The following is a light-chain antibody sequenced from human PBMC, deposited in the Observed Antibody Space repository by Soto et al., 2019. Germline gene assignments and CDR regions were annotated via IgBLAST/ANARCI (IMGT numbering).Light chain of an antibody. CDR2: ESN. CDR1: SSNIGNNY. CDR3: GTWDGSLSAVV. Sequence: QSVLTQPPSVSAAPGQKVTISCSGSSSNIGNNYVSWYQQLPGTAPKLLIYESNKRPSGIPDRFSGSKSGTSATLGITGLQTGDEADYYCGTWDGSLSAVVFGGGTQLTVL. J-gene: IGLJ2*01. V-gene: IGLV1-51*02.